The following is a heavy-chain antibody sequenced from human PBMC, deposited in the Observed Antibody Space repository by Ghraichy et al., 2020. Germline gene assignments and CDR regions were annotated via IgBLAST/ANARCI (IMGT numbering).Heavy chain of an antibody. D-gene: IGHD3-22*01. V-gene: IGHV4-39*01. CDR3: ARRGYSSGYYPFDY. Sequence: SETLSLTCTVSGGSISSSSYYWGWIRQPPGKGLEWIGSIYYSGSTYYNPSLKSRVTISVDTSKNQFSLKLSSVTAADTAVYYCARRGYSSGYYPFDYWGQGTLVTVSS. CDR2: IYYSGST. CDR1: GGSISSSSYY. J-gene: IGHJ4*02.